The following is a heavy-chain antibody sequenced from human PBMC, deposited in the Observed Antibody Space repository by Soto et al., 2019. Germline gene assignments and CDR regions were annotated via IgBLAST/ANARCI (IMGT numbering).Heavy chain of an antibody. D-gene: IGHD6-19*01. CDR2: TYYRSKWYN. CDR1: GDSVSSNSAA. J-gene: IGHJ6*03. CDR3: ARDQGDDQQWPPPIYYYMAV. Sequence: SQTLSLTCAISGDSVSSNSAAWNWIRQSPSRGLEWLGRTYYRSKWYNDYAVSVKSRITINPDTSKNQFSLQLNSVTPEDTAVYYCARDQGDDQQWPPPIYYYMAVWGKGTTVTVSS. V-gene: IGHV6-1*01.